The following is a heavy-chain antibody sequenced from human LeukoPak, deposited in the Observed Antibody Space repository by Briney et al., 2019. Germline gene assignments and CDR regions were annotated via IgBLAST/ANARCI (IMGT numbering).Heavy chain of an antibody. D-gene: IGHD5-18*01. V-gene: IGHV4-39*07. CDR2: IYYSGST. CDR3: AREVDGTAMDDY. J-gene: IGHJ4*02. CDR1: GGSISSSSYY. Sequence: SETLSLTCTVSGGSISSSSYYWGWIRQPPGKGLVWIGSIYYSGSTYYNPSLKSRATISVDTSKNQFSLKLSSVTAEDTAVYYCAREVDGTAMDDYWGQGTLVTVSS.